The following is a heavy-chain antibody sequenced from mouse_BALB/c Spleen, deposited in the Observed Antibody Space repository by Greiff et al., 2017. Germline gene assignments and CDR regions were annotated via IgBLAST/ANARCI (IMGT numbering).Heavy chain of an antibody. CDR3: AREKAYYAMDY. Sequence: QVTLKVSGPGILQPSQTLSLTCSFSGFSLSTSGMGVSWIRQPSGKGLEWLAHIYWDDDKRYNPSLKSRLTISKDTSRNQVFLKITSVDTADTATYYCAREKAYYAMDYWGQGTSVTVSS. V-gene: IGHV8-12*01. J-gene: IGHJ4*01. CDR2: IYWDDDK. CDR1: GFSLSTSGMG.